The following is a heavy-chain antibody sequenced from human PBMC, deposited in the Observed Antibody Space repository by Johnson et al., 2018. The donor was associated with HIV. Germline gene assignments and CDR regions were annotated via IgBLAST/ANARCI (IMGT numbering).Heavy chain of an antibody. CDR3: ARDLDTGGASGAFDM. Sequence: VQLVESGGGVVRPGGFLRLSCAASGFTFDDHGMSWVRQAPEKGLEWVASIKQDGSEQYYVGSVKGRVTISRDNAKNSLYLQMNSLRTEDTAVYYCARDLDTGGASGAFDMWGQGTLVTVSS. CDR2: IKQDGSEQ. CDR1: GFTFDDHG. J-gene: IGHJ3*02. D-gene: IGHD1-26*01. V-gene: IGHV3-7*01.